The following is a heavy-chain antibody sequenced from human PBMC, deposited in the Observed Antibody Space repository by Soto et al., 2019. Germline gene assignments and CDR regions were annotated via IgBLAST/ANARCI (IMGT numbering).Heavy chain of an antibody. V-gene: IGHV3-7*01. CDR2: IKEDASEK. Sequence: EVQLVQSGGDLVQPGGSLRLSCVASGFTFSTYWMTWVRQAPGMGLEWVAGIKEDASEKVYVDSVKGRFSISRDNAKNSLYLQLNSLRAEDTAVYYCATAISSLFSNFDSWGQGSLVTVSS. J-gene: IGHJ4*02. D-gene: IGHD2-2*01. CDR1: GFTFSTYW. CDR3: ATAISSLFSNFDS.